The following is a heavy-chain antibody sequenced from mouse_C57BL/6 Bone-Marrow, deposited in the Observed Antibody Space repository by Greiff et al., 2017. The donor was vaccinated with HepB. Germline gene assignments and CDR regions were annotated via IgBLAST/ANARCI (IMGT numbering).Heavy chain of an antibody. CDR2: INPGSGGT. D-gene: IGHD1-1*01. J-gene: IGHJ1*03. V-gene: IGHV1-54*01. CDR1: GYAFTNYL. CDR3: ARRDYYGSSYVGWYFDV. Sequence: VQLQESGAELVRPGTSVKLSCKASGYAFTNYLIEWVKQRPGQGLEWIGVINPGSGGTNYNEKFKGKATLTADKSSSTAYMQLSSLTSEDSAVYFCARRDYYGSSYVGWYFDVWGTGTTVTVSS.